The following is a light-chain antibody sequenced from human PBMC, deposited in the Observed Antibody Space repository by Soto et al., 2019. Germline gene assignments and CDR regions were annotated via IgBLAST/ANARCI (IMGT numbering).Light chain of an antibody. V-gene: IGKV3-15*01. J-gene: IGKJ4*01. CDR1: QSVSGH. Sequence: ILMTQSPATLSVSPGERATLSCRASQSVSGHLAWYQQNPGQAPRLLIYDASTRATGIPARFSGSGSSTEFTLTISSLQSEDFAVYYCQQYHDWPLTFGGGTKVDI. CDR2: DAS. CDR3: QQYHDWPLT.